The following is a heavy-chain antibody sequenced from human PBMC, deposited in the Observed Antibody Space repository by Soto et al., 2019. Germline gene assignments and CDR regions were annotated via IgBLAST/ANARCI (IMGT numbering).Heavy chain of an antibody. D-gene: IGHD3-22*01. J-gene: IGHJ4*02. V-gene: IGHV4-59*01. CDR3: ASLPHYDSSGYPFDY. Sequence: SETLSLTCTVSGGSIRSYYWSWIRQPPGKGLEWIGYIYYSGSTNYNPSLKSRVTISVDTSKNQFSLKLSSVTAADTAVYYCASLPHYDSSGYPFDYWGQGTLVTVSS. CDR1: GGSIRSYY. CDR2: IYYSGST.